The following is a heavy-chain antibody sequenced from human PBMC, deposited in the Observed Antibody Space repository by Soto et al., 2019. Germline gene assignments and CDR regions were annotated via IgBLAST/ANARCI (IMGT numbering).Heavy chain of an antibody. J-gene: IGHJ6*03. CDR1: GGSVRSSTYY. CDR3: ARERAPIAVAGANKKTYYYYMDV. CDR2: IFYSGSP. D-gene: IGHD6-19*01. V-gene: IGHV4-39*07. Sequence: SETLSLTCTVSGGSVRSSTYYWGWIRQPPGKGLEWIGSIFYSGSPHYNPSLKTRVTVSVDTSKNQFSLKLSSVTAADTAVYYCARERAPIAVAGANKKTYYYYMDVWGKGTTVTVSS.